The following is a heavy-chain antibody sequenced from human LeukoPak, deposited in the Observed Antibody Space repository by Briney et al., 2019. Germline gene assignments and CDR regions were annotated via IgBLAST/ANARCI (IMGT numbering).Heavy chain of an antibody. V-gene: IGHV3-21*01. Sequence: PGGSLRLSCVASEFTFSSYNMNWVRLAPGKGLEWVASIGSSSKWMYYTDSVKGRFTVSRDNAKNSLYLQMNSLRAEDTAVYYCAREPFWSGYYSNLHFDYWGQGTLVTVSS. CDR3: AREPFWSGYYSNLHFDY. CDR2: IGSSSKWM. CDR1: EFTFSSYN. D-gene: IGHD3-3*01. J-gene: IGHJ4*02.